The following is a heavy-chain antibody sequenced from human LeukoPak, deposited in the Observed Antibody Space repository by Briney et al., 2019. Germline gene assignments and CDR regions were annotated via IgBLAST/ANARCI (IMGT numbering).Heavy chain of an antibody. CDR3: ARDLAAAFDY. V-gene: IGHV3-48*04. CDR1: GFTFSSYA. CDR2: ISSSGSTI. J-gene: IGHJ4*02. D-gene: IGHD6-13*01. Sequence: GGSLRLSCAASGFTFSSYAMSWVRQVPGEGLERVSYISSSGSTIYYAYSVKGRFTISRDNAKNSSYLQLNSLRAEDTAVYYCARDLAAAFDYWGQGTLVTVSS.